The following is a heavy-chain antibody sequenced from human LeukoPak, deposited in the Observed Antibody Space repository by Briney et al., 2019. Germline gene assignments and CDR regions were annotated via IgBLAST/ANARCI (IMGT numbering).Heavy chain of an antibody. CDR3: ATDRATYYDSSGYYYVGYYYYMDV. V-gene: IGHV3-7*01. D-gene: IGHD3-22*01. J-gene: IGHJ6*03. Sequence: GGSLRLSCAASGFTFSSYWMSWVRQAPGKGLEWVANIKQDGSAKYYVDSVKGRFTISRDNAKNSLYLQMNSMRAEDTAVYYCATDRATYYDSSGYYYVGYYYYMDVWGKGTTVTVSS. CDR2: IKQDGSAK. CDR1: GFTFSSYW.